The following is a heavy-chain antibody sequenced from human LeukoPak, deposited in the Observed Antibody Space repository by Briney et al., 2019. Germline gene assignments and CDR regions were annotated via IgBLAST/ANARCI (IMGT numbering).Heavy chain of an antibody. V-gene: IGHV4-34*01. CDR3: AKDRGSSFFDY. J-gene: IGHJ4*02. D-gene: IGHD6-13*01. Sequence: SETLSLTCAVYGGSFSGFYWSWIRQPPGKGLEWIGEINHSGSSNYNPSLKSRVTISLDTSKNQFSLKLSSVTAADTAVYYCAKDRGSSFFDYWGQGTLVTVSS. CDR2: INHSGSS. CDR1: GGSFSGFY.